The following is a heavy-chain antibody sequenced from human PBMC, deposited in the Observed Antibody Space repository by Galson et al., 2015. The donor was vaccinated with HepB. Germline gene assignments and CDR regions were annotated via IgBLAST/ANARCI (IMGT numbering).Heavy chain of an antibody. CDR3: ARGEVWVQPYYYYAMDV. D-gene: IGHD1-14*01. Sequence: LSLTCAVYGGSFSGYYWSWIRQPPGKGLEWIGEINHSGSTNYNPSLKSRVTISVDTSKNQFSLKLSSVTAADTAVYYCARGEVWVQPYYYYAMDVWGQGTTVTVSS. CDR1: GGSFSGYY. CDR2: INHSGST. V-gene: IGHV4-34*01. J-gene: IGHJ6*02.